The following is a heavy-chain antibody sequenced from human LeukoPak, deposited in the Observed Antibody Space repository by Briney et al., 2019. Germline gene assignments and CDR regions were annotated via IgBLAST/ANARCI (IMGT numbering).Heavy chain of an antibody. V-gene: IGHV1-18*01. CDR1: GYSFTSYG. J-gene: IGHJ4*02. Sequence: GESLKISCKGSGYSFTSYGISWVRQAPGQGLEWMGWISAYNGNTNYAQKLQGRVTMTTDTSTSTAYMELRSLRSDDTAVYYCARSYYDLDYWGQGTLVTVSS. CDR2: ISAYNGNT. D-gene: IGHD3-22*01. CDR3: ARSYYDLDY.